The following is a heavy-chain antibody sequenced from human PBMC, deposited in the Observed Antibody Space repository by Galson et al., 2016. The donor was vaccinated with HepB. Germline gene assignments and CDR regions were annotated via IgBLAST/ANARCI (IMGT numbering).Heavy chain of an antibody. CDR3: ARDGPYSSSVYNWFDP. CDR1: GFTFSSYS. Sequence: SLRLSCAASGFTFSSYSMSWVRQAPGKGLEWVANIKQDGSEKYYVDSVKSRFTISRDNAKNSLYLQMDSPRAEDTAVYYCARDGPYSSSVYNWFDPWGQGTLVTVSS. D-gene: IGHD6-13*01. J-gene: IGHJ5*02. V-gene: IGHV3-7*01. CDR2: IKQDGSEK.